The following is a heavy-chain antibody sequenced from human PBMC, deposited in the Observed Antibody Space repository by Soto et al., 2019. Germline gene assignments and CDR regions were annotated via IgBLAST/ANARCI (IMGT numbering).Heavy chain of an antibody. V-gene: IGHV3-43*01. CDR2: ISWDSSST. J-gene: IGHJ4*02. D-gene: IGHD1-26*01. CDR1: GLRLHDYT. Sequence: ESGGGAAQRGGSLRLSCAASGLRLHDYTLHWVRQAPGKGLEWVSLISWDSSSTFYADSVMGRFTTARDNSKNSLDLQMSRLTPDDSGFYFCAAQKRGAWGDFFDSWGRGTRVTVSS. CDR3: AAQKRGAWGDFFDS.